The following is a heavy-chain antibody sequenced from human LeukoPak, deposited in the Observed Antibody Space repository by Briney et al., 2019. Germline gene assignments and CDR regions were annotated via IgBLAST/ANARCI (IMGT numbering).Heavy chain of an antibody. CDR1: GYTFTSYG. V-gene: IGHV1-18*01. D-gene: IGHD3-22*01. Sequence: ASVTVSCKASGYTFTSYGISWVRQAPGQGLEWMGWISAYNGNTNYAQKLQGRVTMTTDTSTSTAYMELRSLRSDDTAVYYCARAKRHYYDSSGYDEPWGQGTLVTVSS. J-gene: IGHJ5*02. CDR2: ISAYNGNT. CDR3: ARAKRHYYDSSGYDEP.